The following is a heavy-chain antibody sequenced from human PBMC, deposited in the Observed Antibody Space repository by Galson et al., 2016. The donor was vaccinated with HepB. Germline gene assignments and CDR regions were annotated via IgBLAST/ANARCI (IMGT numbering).Heavy chain of an antibody. Sequence: SEILSLTCTVSGGSISSSGYYWVWIRQSPGKGLEWIGSIYKNGDTYYNPSLESRVTISIDTSKSHFSLKLNSVTPTDTAVYSCARRGNYIPVDAFDLWGQGTMVTVSS. CDR1: GGSISSSGYY. J-gene: IGHJ3*01. CDR3: ARRGNYIPVDAFDL. CDR2: IYKNGDT. V-gene: IGHV4-39*02. D-gene: IGHD1-7*01.